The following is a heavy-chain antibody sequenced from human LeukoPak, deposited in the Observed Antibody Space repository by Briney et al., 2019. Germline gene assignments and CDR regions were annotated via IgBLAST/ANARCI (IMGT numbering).Heavy chain of an antibody. CDR2: ITDSAGST. CDR1: GFAFSSYW. J-gene: IGHJ4*02. V-gene: IGHV3-23*01. D-gene: IGHD3-9*01. CDR3: ARGIRYFDWLLPPPYFDY. Sequence: GGSLRLSCAASGFAFSSYWMSWVRQAPGKGLEWVSTITDSAGSTYYADSVKGRFTISRDNSKNTLYLQMNSLRAEDTAVYYCARGIRYFDWLLPPPYFDYWGQGTLVTVSS.